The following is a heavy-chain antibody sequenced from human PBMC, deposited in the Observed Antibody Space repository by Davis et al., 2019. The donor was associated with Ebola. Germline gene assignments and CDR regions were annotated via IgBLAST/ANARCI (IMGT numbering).Heavy chain of an antibody. CDR2: ISAYNGNT. Sequence: ASVKVSCKASGYTFTSYGISWVRQAPGQGLEWMGWISAYNGNTNYAQKLQGRVTMTTDTSTSTAYMELRSLRSDDTAVYYCARSPASWVATTRYYYYYGMDVWGQGTTVTVSS. V-gene: IGHV1-18*01. D-gene: IGHD5-12*01. CDR3: ARSPASWVATTRYYYYYGMDV. J-gene: IGHJ6*02. CDR1: GYTFTSYG.